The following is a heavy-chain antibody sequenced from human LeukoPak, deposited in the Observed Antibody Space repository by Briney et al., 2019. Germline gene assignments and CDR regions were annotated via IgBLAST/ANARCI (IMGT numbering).Heavy chain of an antibody. J-gene: IGHJ6*02. CDR1: GFTFSSYS. D-gene: IGHD3-3*01. Sequence: PGGSLRLSCAASGFTFSSYSMNWVRQAPGKGLEWVSSISSSSSYIYYADSVKGRFTISRDNAKNSLYLQMNSLRAEDTAVCYCARKGARVDGMDVWGQGTTVTVSS. V-gene: IGHV3-21*01. CDR2: ISSSSSYI. CDR3: ARKGARVDGMDV.